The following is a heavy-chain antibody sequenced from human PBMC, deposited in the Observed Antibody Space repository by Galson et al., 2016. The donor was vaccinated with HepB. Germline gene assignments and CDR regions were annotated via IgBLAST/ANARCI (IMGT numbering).Heavy chain of an antibody. V-gene: IGHV2-5*02. J-gene: IGHJ3*02. CDR1: GFSLTTNGVG. CDR3: AHRRGSGSPWAYGAFDI. Sequence: PALVKPTQTLTLTCTSSGFSLTTNGVGVGWIRQSPGKALEWLALKYWDDDKYYNPSLKTRLIITKDTSKNQVVLTMTNMDPVDTATYYCAHRRGSGSPWAYGAFDIWGQGTMVTVSS. D-gene: IGHD1-26*01. CDR2: KYWDDDK.